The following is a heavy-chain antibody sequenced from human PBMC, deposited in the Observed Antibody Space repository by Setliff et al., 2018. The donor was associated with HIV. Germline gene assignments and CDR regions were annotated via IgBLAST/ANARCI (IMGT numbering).Heavy chain of an antibody. J-gene: IGHJ6*03. CDR3: TTYHEYYYYYYMDV. Sequence: GGSLRLSCAASAFTFSNAWLSWVRQAPGKGLEWVGRIKSKTDGGTTDYAAPVKGRFTFTRYDSKNTLYLQMNSLKIEDTAVYYCTTYHEYYYYYYMDVWGKGTTVTVSS. CDR2: IKSKTDGGTT. V-gene: IGHV3-15*01. CDR1: AFTFSNAW.